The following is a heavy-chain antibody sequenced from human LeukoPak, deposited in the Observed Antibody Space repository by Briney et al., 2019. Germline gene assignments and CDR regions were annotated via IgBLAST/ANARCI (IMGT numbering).Heavy chain of an antibody. D-gene: IGHD2-2*01. CDR2: IIFSSTYI. CDR1: GFSLASYD. CDR3: ARADCASSTCYLRRSWFDP. Sequence: GGSLRLSCAASGFSLASYDMNWVRQAPGKGLEWVSSIIFSSTYIYYRASVKGRFTIYRDNAKNSLYLEMNNLRDEDTAVYYCARADCASSTCYLRRSWFDPWGQGTLVTVSS. V-gene: IGHV3-21*06. J-gene: IGHJ5*02.